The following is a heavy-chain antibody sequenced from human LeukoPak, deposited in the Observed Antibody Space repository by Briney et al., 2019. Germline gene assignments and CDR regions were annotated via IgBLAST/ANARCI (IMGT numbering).Heavy chain of an antibody. Sequence: GGSLRLSCAASGFTFSSYSMNWVRQAPGEGLEWVSSISSSSSYIYYADSVKGRFTISRDNAKNSLYLQMNSLRAEDTAVYYCARAPGARAAFDIWGQGTMVTVSS. CDR3: ARAPGARAAFDI. CDR1: GFTFSSYS. V-gene: IGHV3-21*01. CDR2: ISSSSSYI. J-gene: IGHJ3*02. D-gene: IGHD1-26*01.